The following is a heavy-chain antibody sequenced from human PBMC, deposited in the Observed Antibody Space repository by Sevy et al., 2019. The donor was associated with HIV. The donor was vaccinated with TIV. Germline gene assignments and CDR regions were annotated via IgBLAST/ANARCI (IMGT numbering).Heavy chain of an antibody. J-gene: IGHJ4*02. CDR3: TTGNDSGAIFDY. Sequence: GGSLRLSCTASGFIFSNVWMSWVRQAPGKGLEWVGPIKTETDGGTIDYAAPVKDRFTISRDDSKNTLYLEMNTLKTEDTAVYFCTTGNDSGAIFDYWGQGTLVTVSS. V-gene: IGHV3-15*01. CDR2: IKTETDGGTI. D-gene: IGHD2-8*02. CDR1: GFIFSNVW.